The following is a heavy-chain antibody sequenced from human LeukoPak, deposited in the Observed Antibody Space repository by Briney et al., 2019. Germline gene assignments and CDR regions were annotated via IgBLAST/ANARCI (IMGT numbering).Heavy chain of an antibody. CDR3: ARGTSSSWYKGLWYYYYYYMDV. Sequence: PSQTLSLTCAVSGGSISSGGYSWSWIRQPPGKGLEWIGYIYYSGSTNYNPSLKSRVTISVDTSKDQFSLKLSSVTAADTAVYYCARGTSSSWYKGLWYYYYYYMDVWGKGTTVTVSS. CDR1: GGSISSGGYS. D-gene: IGHD6-13*01. CDR2: IYYSGST. J-gene: IGHJ6*03. V-gene: IGHV4-30-4*07.